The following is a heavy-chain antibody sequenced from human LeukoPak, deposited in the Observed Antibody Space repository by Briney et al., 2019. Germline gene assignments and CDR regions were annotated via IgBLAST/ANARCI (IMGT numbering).Heavy chain of an antibody. CDR1: GGSISSGGYY. D-gene: IGHD2-21*02. Sequence: SQTLSLTCTVSGGSISSGGYYWSWVRQHPGKGLEWIGYIYYSGSTYYNLSLKSRVTISGDTSKNQFSLKLSSVTAADTAVYYCARAYCGGDCYKGLYNWFDPWGQGTLVTVSS. CDR2: IYYSGST. V-gene: IGHV4-31*03. CDR3: ARAYCGGDCYKGLYNWFDP. J-gene: IGHJ5*02.